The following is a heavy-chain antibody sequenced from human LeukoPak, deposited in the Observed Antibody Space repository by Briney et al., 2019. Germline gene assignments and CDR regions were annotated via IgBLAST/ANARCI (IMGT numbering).Heavy chain of an antibody. CDR3: ARRGYCSGANCYIFDY. Sequence: SETLSLTCTVSGGSISSYYWSWIRQPPGKGLEWIGYIYYSGSTNYNPSFKSRVTISVDTSKNQFSLRLSSVTAADTAVYYCARRGYCSGANCYIFDYWGQGTLVTVSS. CDR1: GGSISSYY. J-gene: IGHJ4*02. CDR2: IYYSGST. D-gene: IGHD2-2*02. V-gene: IGHV4-59*08.